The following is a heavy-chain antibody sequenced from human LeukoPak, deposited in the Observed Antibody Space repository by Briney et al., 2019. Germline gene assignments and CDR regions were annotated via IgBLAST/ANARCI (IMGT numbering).Heavy chain of an antibody. Sequence: GGSLRLSCAASGFTLSSHSMYWVRQAPGRGLEWVSYISSSSSTVYYADSVKGRFTISRDNAKNSLYLQMNSLRAEDTAVYYCARGNYYYFLDVRGKGTTVTVSS. CDR1: GFTLSSHS. CDR2: ISSSSSTV. J-gene: IGHJ6*03. V-gene: IGHV3-48*04. CDR3: ARGNYYYFLDV.